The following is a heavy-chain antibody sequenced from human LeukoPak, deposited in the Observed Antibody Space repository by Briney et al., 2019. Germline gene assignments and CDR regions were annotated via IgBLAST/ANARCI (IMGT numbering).Heavy chain of an antibody. D-gene: IGHD3-10*01. V-gene: IGHV3-7*01. CDR3: AREGVLWFGESTFNY. CDR1: GITLSNYW. J-gene: IGHJ4*02. CDR2: TNQDGSEK. Sequence: GGSLRLSCAASGITLSNYWMSWVRQAPGKGLEWVANTNQDGSEKYYVDSVKGRFTISRDNAKNSLYLQMNSLRAEDTAVYYCAREGVLWFGESTFNYWGQGTLVTVSS.